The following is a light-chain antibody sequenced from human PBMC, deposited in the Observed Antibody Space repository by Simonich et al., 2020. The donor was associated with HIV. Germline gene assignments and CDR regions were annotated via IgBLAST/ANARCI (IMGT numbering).Light chain of an antibody. CDR2: WAS. CDR3: QQYYSTPRT. CDR1: QSVLYSSNNKNY. J-gene: IGKJ4*01. Sequence: IVMTQFPDSLAVSLGERATINCKSSQSVLYSSNNKNYLAWYQQKPGQPPKLLIFWASTRESGVPDRFSGSGSGTDFTLTISSLQAEDVAVYYCQQYYSTPRTFGGGTKVEIK. V-gene: IGKV4-1*01.